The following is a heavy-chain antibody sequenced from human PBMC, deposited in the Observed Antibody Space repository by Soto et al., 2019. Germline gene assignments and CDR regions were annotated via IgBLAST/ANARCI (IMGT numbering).Heavy chain of an antibody. D-gene: IGHD3-10*01. V-gene: IGHV1-46*03. J-gene: IGHJ4*02. CDR1: GYIFTSYY. Sequence: GASVKVSCKAAGYIFTSYYRHWVRQAPGQGLEWMGWINPFDGSRMFAQSFQGRVTFTRDTSTSTVYMELSGLRSDDTAVYYCSRVDPGETSPFDHWGQGTLVTVSS. CDR3: SRVDPGETSPFDH. CDR2: INPFDGSR.